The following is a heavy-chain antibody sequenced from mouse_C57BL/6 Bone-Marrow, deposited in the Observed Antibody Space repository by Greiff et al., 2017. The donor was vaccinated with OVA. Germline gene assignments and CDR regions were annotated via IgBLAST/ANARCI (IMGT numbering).Heavy chain of an antibody. Sequence: EVKLMESGGGLVKPGGSLKLSCAASGFTFSSYTMSWVRQTPEKRLEWVATISGGGGNTYYPDSVKGRFTISRDNAKNTLYLQMSSLRSEDTALYYCAKRGSSLYAMDYWGQGTSVTVSS. CDR2: ISGGGGNT. J-gene: IGHJ4*01. CDR3: AKRGSSLYAMDY. V-gene: IGHV5-9*01. CDR1: GFTFSSYT. D-gene: IGHD1-1*01.